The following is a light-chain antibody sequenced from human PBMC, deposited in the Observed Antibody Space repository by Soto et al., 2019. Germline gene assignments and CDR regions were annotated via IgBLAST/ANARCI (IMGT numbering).Light chain of an antibody. CDR3: QTWGTGIEV. V-gene: IGLV4-69*01. CDR1: SGHSSYT. CDR2: LNSDGSH. Sequence: QPVLTQSPSASASLGASVKLTCTLSSGHSSYTIAWHQQQPEKGPRYLMTLNSDGSHSKGDGIPDRFSGSTSGAERYLSISSLKSEDEADYYCQTWGTGIEVFGGGTKLTVL. J-gene: IGLJ3*02.